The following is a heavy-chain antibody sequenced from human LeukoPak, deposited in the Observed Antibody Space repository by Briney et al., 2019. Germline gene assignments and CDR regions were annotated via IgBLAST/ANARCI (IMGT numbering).Heavy chain of an antibody. Sequence: ASVKVSCKASGYTFTSYGISWVRQAPGQGLEWMGWISAYNGNTNYAQKLQGRVTMTTDTSTSTAYMELRSLGSDDTAVYYCARGTRKQLVLPIDYWGQGTLVTVSS. D-gene: IGHD6-6*01. CDR1: GYTFTSYG. J-gene: IGHJ4*02. CDR3: ARGTRKQLVLPIDY. V-gene: IGHV1-18*01. CDR2: ISAYNGNT.